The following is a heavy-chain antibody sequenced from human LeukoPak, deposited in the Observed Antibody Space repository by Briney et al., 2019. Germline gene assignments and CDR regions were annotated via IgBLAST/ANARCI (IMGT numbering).Heavy chain of an antibody. CDR2: ISGSGGST. CDR1: GLTFSSYA. CDR3: AKDQIQVVASYYFDY. Sequence: PGGSLRLSCAASGLTFSSYAMSWVRQAPGKGLEWVSAISGSGGSTYYADSVKGRFTISRDNSKNTLYLQMNSLRAEDTAVYYCAKDQIQVVASYYFDYWGQGTLVTVSS. D-gene: IGHD2-2*01. J-gene: IGHJ4*02. V-gene: IGHV3-23*01.